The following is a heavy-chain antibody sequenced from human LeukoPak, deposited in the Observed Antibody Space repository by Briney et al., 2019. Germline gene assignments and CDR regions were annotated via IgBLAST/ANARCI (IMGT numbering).Heavy chain of an antibody. CDR1: GGTFSSYA. J-gene: IGHJ3*02. CDR3: ARDRGIAARLAFAFDI. Sequence: SVKVSCKASGGTFSSYAISWVRQAPGQGLEWMGGIIPIFGTANYAQKFQGRVTITTDESTSTAYMELSSLRPEDTAVYYCARDRGIAARLAFAFDIWGQGTMVTVSS. D-gene: IGHD6-6*01. CDR2: IIPIFGTA. V-gene: IGHV1-69*05.